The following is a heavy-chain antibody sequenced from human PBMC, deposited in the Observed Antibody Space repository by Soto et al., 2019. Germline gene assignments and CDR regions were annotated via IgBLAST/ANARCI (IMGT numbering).Heavy chain of an antibody. D-gene: IGHD6-6*01. CDR2: ISYDGSNK. CDR3: AYLGQIAARPRDWFDP. CDR1: GFTFSSYG. J-gene: IGHJ5*02. V-gene: IGHV3-30*03. Sequence: QVQLVESGGGVVQPGRSLRLSCAASGFTFSSYGMHWVRQAPGKGLEWVAVISYDGSNKYYADSVKGRFTISRDNSKNTLYLQMNSLRAEDTAVYYCAYLGQIAARPRDWFDPWGQGTLVTVSS.